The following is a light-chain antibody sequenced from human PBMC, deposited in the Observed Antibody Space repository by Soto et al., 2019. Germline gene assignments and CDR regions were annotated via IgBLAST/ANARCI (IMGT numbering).Light chain of an antibody. CDR2: GAS. Sequence: EIVLTQSPGTLSLSPGERATLSCRASQSVSSSYLAWYQQKPGQAPRLLIYGASSRATGIPDRFSGSGSGTEFTLTISSLQSEDFATYYCLQNYNYPLTFGGGTKVDIK. CDR1: QSVSSSY. CDR3: LQNYNYPLT. V-gene: IGKV3-20*01. J-gene: IGKJ4*01.